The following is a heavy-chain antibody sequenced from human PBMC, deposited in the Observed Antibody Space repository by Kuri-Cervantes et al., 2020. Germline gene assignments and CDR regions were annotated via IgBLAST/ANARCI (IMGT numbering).Heavy chain of an antibody. J-gene: IGHJ4*02. V-gene: IGHV3-23*01. CDR2: IGART. D-gene: IGHD3-10*01. CDR1: GFSFRNYA. CDR3: AKSLWFGELSPHYFDS. Sequence: GESLKISCVGSGFSFRNYALAWVRQAPGKGLEWVSSIGARTYYTDSVRGRFVISRDNSNSTLYLQMNSLSAEDTAIYYCAKSLWFGELSPHYFDSWGQGTLVTVSS.